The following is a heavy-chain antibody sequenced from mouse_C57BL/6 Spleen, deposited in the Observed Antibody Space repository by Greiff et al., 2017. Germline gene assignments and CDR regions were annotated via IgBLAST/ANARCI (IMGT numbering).Heavy chain of an antibody. CDR1: GFSFNTYA. V-gene: IGHV10-1*01. D-gene: IGHD3-3*01. CDR2: IRSKSNNYAT. Sequence: EVQGVESGGGLVQPKGSLKLSCAASGFSFNTYAMNWVRQAPGKGLEWVARIRSKSNNYATSYDDSVKDRFTISRDDSESMLYLQMNNLKTEDTAMYYCVRHGDRGYYFDYWGQGTTLTVSS. CDR3: VRHGDRGYYFDY. J-gene: IGHJ2*01.